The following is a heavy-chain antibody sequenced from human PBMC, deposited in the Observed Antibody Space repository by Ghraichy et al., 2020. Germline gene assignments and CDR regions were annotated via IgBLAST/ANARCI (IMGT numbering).Heavy chain of an antibody. J-gene: IGHJ4*02. Sequence: GGSLRLSCAASGFTVSSNYMSWVRQAPGKGLEWVSVIYSGGSTYYADSVKGRFTISRDNSKNTLYLQMNSLRAEDTAVYYCARDLYDFWSGYPRCLGYWGQGTLVTVSS. CDR2: IYSGGST. V-gene: IGHV3-53*01. D-gene: IGHD3-3*01. CDR3: ARDLYDFWSGYPRCLGY. CDR1: GFTVSSNY.